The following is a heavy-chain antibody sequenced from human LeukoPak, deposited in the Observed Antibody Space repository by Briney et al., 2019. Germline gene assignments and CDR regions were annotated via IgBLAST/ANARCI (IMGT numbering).Heavy chain of an antibody. D-gene: IGHD1-26*01. V-gene: IGHV1-2*02. Sequence: ASVEVSCKASGYTFTSYDINWVRQATGQGLEWMGWINPNSGGTNYAQKFQGRVTMTRDTSISTAYMELSRLRSDDTAVHYCARDRETGAFDIWGQGTMVTVSS. CDR3: ARDRETGAFDI. CDR1: GYTFTSYD. J-gene: IGHJ3*02. CDR2: INPNSGGT.